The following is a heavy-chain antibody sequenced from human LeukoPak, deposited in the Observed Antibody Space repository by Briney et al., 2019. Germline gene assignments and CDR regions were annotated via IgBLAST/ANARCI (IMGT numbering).Heavy chain of an antibody. Sequence: GGSLRLSCAASGFTFSSYWMSWVRQAPGKGLEGVANIKQDGSEKYYVDSVKGRFTISRDNAKNSLYLQMNSLRAEDTAGYYSARVFNGMVRGAYYFDYWGQGTLVTVSS. J-gene: IGHJ4*02. V-gene: IGHV3-7*01. D-gene: IGHD3-10*01. CDR1: GFTFSSYW. CDR3: ARVFNGMVRGAYYFDY. CDR2: IKQDGSEK.